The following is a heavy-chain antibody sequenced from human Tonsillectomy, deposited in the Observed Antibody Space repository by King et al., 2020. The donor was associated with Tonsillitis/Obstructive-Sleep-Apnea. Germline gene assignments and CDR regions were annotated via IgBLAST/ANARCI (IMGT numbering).Heavy chain of an antibody. D-gene: IGHD5-18*01. CDR3: ARGKGGYSYGYDEVWYFDL. V-gene: IGHV4-34*01. CDR1: GGTFSGYY. J-gene: IGHJ2*01. Sequence: VQLQQWGAGLLKSSETLFLTCAVYGGTFSGYYWSWIRQPPGKGLEWIGEINHSGSTNYNPSLKSRVTISVGTYKNHISLKLSSVTAADPAVYYCARGKGGYSYGYDEVWYFDLWGRGTLVTVSS. CDR2: INHSGST.